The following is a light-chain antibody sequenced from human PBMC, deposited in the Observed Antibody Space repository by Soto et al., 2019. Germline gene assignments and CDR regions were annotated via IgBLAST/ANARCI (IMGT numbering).Light chain of an antibody. CDR1: QSISGSY. CDR2: GSS. Sequence: EIVMKHSPATLAVSPWERATLSSRASQSISGSYSAWYQQKPGQAPRLLIYGSSTRATGIPARFSGSGSGTEFTLTISRLQSEDFALYFCQQYNDWPTFGRGTKVDIK. V-gene: IGKV3-15*01. J-gene: IGKJ1*01. CDR3: QQYNDWPT.